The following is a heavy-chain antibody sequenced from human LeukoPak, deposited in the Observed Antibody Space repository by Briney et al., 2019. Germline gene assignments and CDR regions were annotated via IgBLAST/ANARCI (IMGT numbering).Heavy chain of an antibody. CDR2: IYYRGRT. CDR3: ARLTSGTHPNFDY. CDR1: GGSTTSSSYY. V-gene: IGHV4-39*07. D-gene: IGHD3-10*01. Sequence: SETLSLTCTVSGGSTTSSSYYWGWIRQPPGKGLEWIGSIYYRGRTYYNPSLKSRVTISVDTSNNQFSLKLSSVTAADTAVYYCARLTSGTHPNFDYWGQGALVTVSS. J-gene: IGHJ4*02.